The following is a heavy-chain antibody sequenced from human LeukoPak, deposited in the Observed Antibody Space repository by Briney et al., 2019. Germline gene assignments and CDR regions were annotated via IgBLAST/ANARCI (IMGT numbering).Heavy chain of an antibody. CDR3: ARRAVREPAFWYYGMDV. J-gene: IGHJ6*02. D-gene: IGHD3-10*01. Sequence: ASETLSLTCAVYGGSFRGYYWSRIRQPPGKGLEWIGEINHSGSTNYNPSLKSRVTISVDTSKNQFSLKLSSVTAADTAVYYCARRAVREPAFWYYGMDVWGQGTTVTVSS. V-gene: IGHV4-34*01. CDR1: GGSFRGYY. CDR2: INHSGST.